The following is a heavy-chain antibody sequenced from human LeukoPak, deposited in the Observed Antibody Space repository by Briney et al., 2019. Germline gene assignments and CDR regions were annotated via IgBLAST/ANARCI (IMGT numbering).Heavy chain of an antibody. J-gene: IGHJ4*02. CDR1: GFTFSSYA. CDR3: ARARGIVGARRHFDY. D-gene: IGHD1-26*01. CDR2: ITYDGSNK. Sequence: GRSLRLSCAASGFTFSSYAMHWVRQAPGKGLEWVAVITYDGSNKYYADSVKGRFTISRDNSKNTLYLQMNSPRAEDTAVYYCARARGIVGARRHFDYWGQGTLVTVSS. V-gene: IGHV3-30-3*01.